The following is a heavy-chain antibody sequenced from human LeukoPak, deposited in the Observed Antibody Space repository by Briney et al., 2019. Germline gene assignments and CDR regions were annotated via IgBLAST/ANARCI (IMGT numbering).Heavy chain of an antibody. J-gene: IGHJ6*02. CDR1: GFTFRTYS. CDR3: ARAFYGDYGMDV. Sequence: PGGSLRLSCAASGFTFRTYSMNWVRQAPGKGLEWVSYISSSSSTIHYADSVWGRFTISRDNAKNSLYLQINSPRDEDTAVYYCARAFYGDYGMDVWGQGTTVTVSS. CDR2: ISSSSSTI. D-gene: IGHD4-17*01. V-gene: IGHV3-48*02.